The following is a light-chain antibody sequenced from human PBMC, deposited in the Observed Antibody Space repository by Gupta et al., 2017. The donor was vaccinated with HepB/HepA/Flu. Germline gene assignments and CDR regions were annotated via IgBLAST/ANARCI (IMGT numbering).Light chain of an antibody. CDR2: AAS. V-gene: IGKV1-12*01. CDR3: QQANSVPRT. Sequence: DIQMTQSPSSVSASVGDRVTITCRASQGSSSWLAWYQQKPGKAPKLLIYAASSLQSGVPSRCSGSGSGTDCTLTISSLQPEDFATDYCQQANSVPRTFGQGTKVEIK. CDR1: QGSSSW. J-gene: IGKJ1*01.